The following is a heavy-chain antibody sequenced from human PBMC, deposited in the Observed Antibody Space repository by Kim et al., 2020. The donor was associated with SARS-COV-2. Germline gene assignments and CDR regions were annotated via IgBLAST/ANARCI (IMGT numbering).Heavy chain of an antibody. Sequence: SETLSLTCTVSGGSISSSSYYWGWIRQPPGKGLEWIGSIYYSGSTYYNPSLKSRVTISVDTSKNQFSLKLSSVTAADTAVYYCASSEGGYYDSSGYLGAFDIWGQGTMVTVSS. CDR3: ASSEGGYYDSSGYLGAFDI. CDR2: IYYSGST. V-gene: IGHV4-39*01. J-gene: IGHJ3*02. CDR1: GGSISSSSYY. D-gene: IGHD3-22*01.